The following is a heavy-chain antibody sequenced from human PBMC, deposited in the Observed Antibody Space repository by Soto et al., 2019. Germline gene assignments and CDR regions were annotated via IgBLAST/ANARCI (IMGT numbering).Heavy chain of an antibody. D-gene: IGHD2-15*01. CDR3: ARDKGYCSDTSCPDFDY. Sequence: SVKVSCKASGGTFSSYTISWVRQAPGQGLEWMGRIIPILGIANYAQKFQGRFTIVVDTSTSTAYMELNSLRYEDTAVYYCARDKGYCSDTSCPDFDYWGQGTLVTVSS. V-gene: IGHV1-69*04. CDR1: GGTFSSYT. CDR2: IIPILGIA. J-gene: IGHJ4*02.